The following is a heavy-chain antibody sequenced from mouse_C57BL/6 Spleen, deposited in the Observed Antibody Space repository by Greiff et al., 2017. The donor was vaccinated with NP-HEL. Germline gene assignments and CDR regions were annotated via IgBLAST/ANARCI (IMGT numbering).Heavy chain of an antibody. CDR2: ISYDGSN. CDR3: ARSDYDDYYAMDY. Sequence: EVQLQQSGPGLVKPSQSLSLTCSVTGYSITSGYYWNWIRQFPGNKLEWMGYISYDGSNNYNPSLKNRISITRDTSKNQFFLKLNSVTTEDTATYYCARSDYDDYYAMDYWGQGTSVTVSS. J-gene: IGHJ4*01. D-gene: IGHD2-4*01. CDR1: GYSITSGYY. V-gene: IGHV3-6*01.